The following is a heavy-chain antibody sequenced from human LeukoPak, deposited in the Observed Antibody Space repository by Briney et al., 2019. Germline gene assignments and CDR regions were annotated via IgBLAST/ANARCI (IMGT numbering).Heavy chain of an antibody. J-gene: IGHJ4*02. V-gene: IGHV3-73*01. Sequence: GGSLRLSCAASGFTFSGSAMHWVRQASGKGLEWVGRIRSKANSYATAYAASVKGRFTISRDNAKNSLYLQMNSLRAEDTAVYYCAKVPQITFGYFDWLPYYFDYWGQGTLVTVSS. CDR2: IRSKANSYAT. CDR1: GFTFSGSA. CDR3: AKVPQITFGYFDWLPYYFDY. D-gene: IGHD3-9*01.